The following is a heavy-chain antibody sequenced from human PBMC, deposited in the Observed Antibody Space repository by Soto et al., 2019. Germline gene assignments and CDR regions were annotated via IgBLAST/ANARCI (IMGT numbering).Heavy chain of an antibody. CDR2: ISSSSSTI. CDR3: ASQSSEWLLFAS. J-gene: IGHJ4*02. Sequence: GGALRLSCAASGFTFSSYSKNWVRQAPGKGLEWVSYISSSSSTIYYADSVKGRFTISRDNAKNSLYLQMNSLRAEDTAVYYCASQSSEWLLFASWGQGTLVTVSS. CDR1: GFTFSSYS. V-gene: IGHV3-48*01. D-gene: IGHD5-12*01.